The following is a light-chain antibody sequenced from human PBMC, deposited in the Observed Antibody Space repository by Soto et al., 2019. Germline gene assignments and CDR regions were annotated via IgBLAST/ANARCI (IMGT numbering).Light chain of an antibody. CDR3: SSYTSSSTFVV. J-gene: IGLJ2*01. V-gene: IGLV2-14*01. Sequence: QSALTQPASVSGSPGQSITISCTGTSSDVGGYNYVSWYQQHPGKAPKLMIYEVSNRPSGVSNRFSGSKSGNTASLTISGLQAEDEADYYCSSYTSSSTFVVFRGGTQLTVL. CDR1: SSDVGGYNY. CDR2: EVS.